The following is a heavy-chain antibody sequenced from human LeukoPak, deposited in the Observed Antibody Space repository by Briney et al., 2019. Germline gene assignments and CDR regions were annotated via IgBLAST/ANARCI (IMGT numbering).Heavy chain of an antibody. CDR3: ARGDGYSSPYCFDC. V-gene: IGHV1-69*06. D-gene: IGHD5-18*01. J-gene: IGHJ4*02. CDR2: IIPVFGTA. Sequence: ASVKVSCKASGGTFSSYAISWVRQAPGQGLEWMGGIIPVFGTANYAQKFQGRVTITADKSTSTAYMELSSLRSEDTAVYYCARGDGYSSPYCFDCWGQGTLVTVSS. CDR1: GGTFSSYA.